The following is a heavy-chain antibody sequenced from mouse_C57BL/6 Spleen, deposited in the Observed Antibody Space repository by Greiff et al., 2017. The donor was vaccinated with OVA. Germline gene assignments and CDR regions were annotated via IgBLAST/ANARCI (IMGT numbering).Heavy chain of an antibody. CDR3: ARTTTVVASRYFDV. D-gene: IGHD1-1*01. CDR1: GYTFTSYW. Sequence: QVHVKQSGAELVKPGASVKLSCKASGYTFTSYWMHWVKQRPGQGLEWIGMIHPNSGSTSYNEKFKSKATLTVDKSSSTAYMQLSSLTSEYSAVYYCARTTTVVASRYFDVWGTGTTVTVSS. CDR2: IHPNSGST. V-gene: IGHV1-64*01. J-gene: IGHJ1*03.